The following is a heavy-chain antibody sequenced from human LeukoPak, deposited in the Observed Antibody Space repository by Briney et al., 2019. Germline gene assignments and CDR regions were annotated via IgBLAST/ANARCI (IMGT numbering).Heavy chain of an antibody. D-gene: IGHD5-18*01. J-gene: IGHJ5*02. V-gene: IGHV1-46*01. Sequence: ASVKVSCKASGYTFTSYYMHWVRQAPGQGLEWMGIINPSGGSTSYAQNFQGRVTMTRDMSTSTVYMELSSLRSEDTAVYYCATGYSYGNWFDPWGQGTLVTASS. CDR2: INPSGGST. CDR1: GYTFTSYY. CDR3: ATGYSYGNWFDP.